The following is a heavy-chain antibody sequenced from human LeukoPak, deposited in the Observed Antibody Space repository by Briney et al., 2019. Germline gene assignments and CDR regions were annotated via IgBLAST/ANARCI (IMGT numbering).Heavy chain of an antibody. CDR3: ARANFLYCSSTTCLFDY. CDR1: GYTFTDYY. CDR2: INPNSVDT. Sequence: GASVKVSCKASGYTFTDYYLHWVRQAPGQGFEWMGWINPNSVDTNYAQKFQGRVTMTRDTSISTAHMEMSRLRSDDTAVYYCARANFLYCSSTTCLFDYWGQGTLVTVSS. D-gene: IGHD2-2*01. V-gene: IGHV1-2*02. J-gene: IGHJ4*02.